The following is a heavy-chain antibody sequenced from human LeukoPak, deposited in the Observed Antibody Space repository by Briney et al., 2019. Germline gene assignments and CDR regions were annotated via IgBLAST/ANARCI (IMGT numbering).Heavy chain of an antibody. J-gene: IGHJ3*02. Sequence: GGSLKLSCAASGFTFSSYAMSWVRQAPGKGLEWVSAISGSGGSTYYADSVKGRFTISRDNSKNTLYLQMNSLRAEDTAVYYCAKTDRSSGYFDAFDIWGQGTKVTVSS. CDR1: GFTFSSYA. V-gene: IGHV3-23*01. CDR3: AKTDRSSGYFDAFDI. CDR2: ISGSGGST. D-gene: IGHD3-22*01.